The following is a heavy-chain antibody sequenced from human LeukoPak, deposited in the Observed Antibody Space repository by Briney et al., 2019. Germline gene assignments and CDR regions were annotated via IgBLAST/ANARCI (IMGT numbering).Heavy chain of an antibody. CDR3: ARGFRYNWNDGTHFDY. V-gene: IGHV3-13*01. CDR2: IDTAGDT. Sequence: PGGSLRLSCAASGFSFSSYWMHWVRQATGKGLEWVSGIDTAGDTYYPGSVKGRFTISRENAKNSLYLQMNSLRAGDTAVYYCARGFRYNWNDGTHFDYWGQGTLVTVSS. CDR1: GFSFSSYW. J-gene: IGHJ4*02. D-gene: IGHD1-20*01.